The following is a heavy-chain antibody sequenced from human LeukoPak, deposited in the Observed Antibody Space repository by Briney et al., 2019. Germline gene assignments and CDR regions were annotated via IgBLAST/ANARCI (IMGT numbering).Heavy chain of an antibody. J-gene: IGHJ3*02. CDR3: ARDLVTVTKGFDI. D-gene: IGHD4-17*01. Sequence: SETLSLTCAVSAASFSSHYWTWIRQSPGKGLEWIGYISYIGSTNYNPSLKSRVTISIDTSTNQFSLKLRSVTAADTAVYYCARDLVTVTKGFDIWGQGTMVSVSS. CDR1: AASFSSHY. V-gene: IGHV4-59*11. CDR2: ISYIGST.